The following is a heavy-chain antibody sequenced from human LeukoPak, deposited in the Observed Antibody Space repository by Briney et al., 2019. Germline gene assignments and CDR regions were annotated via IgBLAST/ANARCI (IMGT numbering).Heavy chain of an antibody. Sequence: SETLSLTCTVSGGSISSYYWSWIRQPPGKGLEWIGYIYYSGSTNYNPSLKSRVTISVDTSKNQFSLKLSPVTAADTAVYYCARSGEMATILDYWGQGTLVTVSS. D-gene: IGHD5-24*01. CDR2: IYYSGST. CDR1: GGSISSYY. J-gene: IGHJ4*02. CDR3: ARSGEMATILDY. V-gene: IGHV4-59*01.